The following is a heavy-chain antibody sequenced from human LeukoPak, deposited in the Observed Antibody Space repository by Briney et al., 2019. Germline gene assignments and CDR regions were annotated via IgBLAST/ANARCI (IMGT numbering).Heavy chain of an antibody. CDR1: GFTFSAFA. D-gene: IGHD4-17*01. CDR3: TKDPNGDYVGAFAP. J-gene: IGHJ5*02. V-gene: IGHV3-23*01. CDR2: ITGNHHSR. Sequence: GGSLRLSCAASGFTFSAFAMTWVRQTPEKGLEWVSSITGNHHSRYNTDSVQGRFTISRDNSKDTLYLQMNSLRADDTAIYYCTKDPNGDYVGAFAPWGQGTLVTVSS.